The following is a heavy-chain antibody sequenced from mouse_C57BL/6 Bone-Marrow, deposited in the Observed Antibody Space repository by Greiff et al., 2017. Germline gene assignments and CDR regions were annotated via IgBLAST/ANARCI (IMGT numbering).Heavy chain of an antibody. J-gene: IGHJ2*01. Sequence: QVQLQQPGAELVMPGASVKLSCKASGYTFTSYWMHWVKQRPGQGLEWIGEIDPSDSYTNYNQKFKGKATLTVDKSSSTAYMQLSSLTSEDSAVYNCAGGVYCFDSCGQGTALTVTS. V-gene: IGHV1-69*01. CDR2: IDPSDSYT. CDR1: GYTFTSYW. CDR3: AGGVYCFDS.